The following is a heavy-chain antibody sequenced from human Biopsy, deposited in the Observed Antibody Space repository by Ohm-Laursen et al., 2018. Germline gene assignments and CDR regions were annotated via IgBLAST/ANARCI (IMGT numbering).Heavy chain of an antibody. CDR1: NVSFSSFY. V-gene: IGHV4-34*01. D-gene: IGHD2/OR15-2a*01. CDR3: AKNLAVSSYALDI. J-gene: IGHJ3*02. CDR2: INHRGFT. Sequence: SDTLSLTCAVYNVSFSSFYWSWIRQPPGKGLEWIGEINHRGFTSNNPSLKSRVTISVDTSKNQFSLKLGSVTAADTAVYYCAKNLAVSSYALDIWGQGTMVTVSS.